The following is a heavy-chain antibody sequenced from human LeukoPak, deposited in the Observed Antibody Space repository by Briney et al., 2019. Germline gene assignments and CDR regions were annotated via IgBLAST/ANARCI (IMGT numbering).Heavy chain of an antibody. CDR1: GFTFSSYA. J-gene: IGHJ4*02. Sequence: PGGSLRLSCAASGFTFSSYAMSWVRQAPGKGLEWVSAISGSGGSTYYADSVKGRFTISRDNSKNTLYLQMNSLRAEDTAVYYCAKDERESGYSGYEDSIDYWGQGTLVTVSS. V-gene: IGHV3-23*01. CDR3: AKDERESGYSGYEDSIDY. D-gene: IGHD5-12*01. CDR2: ISGSGGST.